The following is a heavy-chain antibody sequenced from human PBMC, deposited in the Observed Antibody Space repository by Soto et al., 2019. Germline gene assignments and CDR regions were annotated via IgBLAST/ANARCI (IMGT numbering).Heavy chain of an antibody. CDR1: GFIFSNAW. Sequence: EVQVVESGGGLVRPGGSLRLSCAASGFIFSNAWMSWVRQAPGKGLEWVGRIKSKTNGGTTDYAAPVRGRFSISRDDSKNTLYLQMNSLKTEDKAVYYCTTDDPINRYWGQGSLVTVS. V-gene: IGHV3-15*01. CDR3: TTDDPINRY. CDR2: IKSKTNGGTT. J-gene: IGHJ4*02.